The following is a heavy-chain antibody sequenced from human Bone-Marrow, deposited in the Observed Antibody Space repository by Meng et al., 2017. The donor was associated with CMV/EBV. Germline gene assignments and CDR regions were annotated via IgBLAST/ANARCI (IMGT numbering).Heavy chain of an antibody. D-gene: IGHD3-3*01. J-gene: IGHJ6*02. CDR2: IWYDGSNK. Sequence: GESLKISCAASGFTFSSYGMHWVRQAPGKGLEWVAVIWYDGSNKYYADSVKGRFTISRDNSKNTLYLQMNSLRAEDTAVYYCAKDGLRITIFGVVIKARGYYYGMDVWGQGTTATVSS. CDR3: AKDGLRITIFGVVIKARGYYYGMDV. V-gene: IGHV3-33*06. CDR1: GFTFSSYG.